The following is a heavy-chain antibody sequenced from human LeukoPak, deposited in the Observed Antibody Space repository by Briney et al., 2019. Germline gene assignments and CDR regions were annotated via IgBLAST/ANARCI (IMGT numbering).Heavy chain of an antibody. V-gene: IGHV3-7*01. D-gene: IGHD3-10*01. J-gene: IGHJ4*02. CDR2: INQDGSEK. CDR1: GFTFSSYR. Sequence: PGGSLRLSCAASGFTFSSYRMSWVRQAPGKGLEWVANINQDGSEKDYVDSVKGRFTISRDNAKNSHYLQMNSLRAEDTAVYYCARVALVSGPSYGSESEAADYWGQGTLVTVSS. CDR3: ARVALVSGPSYGSESEAADY.